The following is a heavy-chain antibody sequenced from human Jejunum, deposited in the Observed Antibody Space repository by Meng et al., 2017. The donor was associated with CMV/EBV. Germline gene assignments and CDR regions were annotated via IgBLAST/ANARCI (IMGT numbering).Heavy chain of an antibody. CDR1: TCKNNA. J-gene: IGHJ5*02. V-gene: IGHV3-30*04. D-gene: IGHD2-15*01. CDR3: ARGGRYCHETNCLNWFDP. Sequence: TCKNNALHWVRQATGKGLEWVGVISYDGSNKYDADSLKGRFTISRDNSKNTVYLQMNSLRAEDTAIYYCARGGRYCHETNCLNWFDPWGQGTLVTVSS. CDR2: ISYDGSNK.